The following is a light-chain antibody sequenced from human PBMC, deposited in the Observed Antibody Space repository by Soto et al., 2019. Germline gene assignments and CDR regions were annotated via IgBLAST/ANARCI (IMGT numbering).Light chain of an antibody. J-gene: IGKJ5*01. CDR2: DAS. CDR1: QDISNY. V-gene: IGKV1-33*01. Sequence: DIQMTQSPSSLSASLGDRVTITCQASQDISNYLNWYQQKLGKAPKLLIYDASNLETGVPSRFSGSGSGTDFTFTISSLQPEDIATYYCQQYSHLITFGQGTRLEI. CDR3: QQYSHLIT.